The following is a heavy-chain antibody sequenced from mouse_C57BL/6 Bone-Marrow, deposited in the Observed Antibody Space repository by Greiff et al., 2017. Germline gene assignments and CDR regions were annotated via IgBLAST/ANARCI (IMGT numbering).Heavy chain of an antibody. Sequence: QVQLQQSGPELVKPGASVKISCKASGYAFSSSWMNWVKQRPGKGLEWIGRIYPGDGDTNYNGKFKGKATLTADKSSSTAYMQLSSLTSEDSAVYFCARPDGYFWFAFWGKGTLVTVSA. CDR2: IYPGDGDT. CDR1: GYAFSSSW. J-gene: IGHJ3*01. CDR3: ARPDGYFWFAF. D-gene: IGHD2-3*01. V-gene: IGHV1-82*01.